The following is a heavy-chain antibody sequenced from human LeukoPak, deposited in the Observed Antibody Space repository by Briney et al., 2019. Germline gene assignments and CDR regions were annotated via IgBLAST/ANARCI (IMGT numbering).Heavy chain of an antibody. D-gene: IGHD3-3*01. Sequence: GASVKVSCKASGYTFTGCYMHWVRQAPGQGLEWMGWINPNSGGTNYAQKFQGRVTMTRDTSISTAYMELSRLRSDDTAVYYCARDRDVVGFWSGYYTDYYYGMDVWGQGTTVTVSS. CDR1: GYTFTGCY. CDR2: INPNSGGT. V-gene: IGHV1-2*02. CDR3: ARDRDVVGFWSGYYTDYYYGMDV. J-gene: IGHJ6*02.